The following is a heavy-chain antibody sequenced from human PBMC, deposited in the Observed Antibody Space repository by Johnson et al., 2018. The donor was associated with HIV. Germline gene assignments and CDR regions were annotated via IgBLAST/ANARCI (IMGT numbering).Heavy chain of an antibody. Sequence: QVQLVESGGGVVRPGGSLRLSCAASGFTFSDYYMSWIRQAPGKGLEWVSYISSSGSTIYYADSVKGRFTISRDNAKNSLYLQLTSLRAEDTAVYYCVRDREYGLAWGWAFDIWGQGTMVTVSS. CDR2: ISSSGSTI. J-gene: IGHJ3*02. CDR1: GFTFSDYY. CDR3: VRDREYGLAWGWAFDI. D-gene: IGHD6-19*01. V-gene: IGHV3-11*04.